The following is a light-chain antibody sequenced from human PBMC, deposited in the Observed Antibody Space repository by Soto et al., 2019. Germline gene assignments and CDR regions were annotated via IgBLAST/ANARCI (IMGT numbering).Light chain of an antibody. CDR1: QSVSSN. Sequence: EIVLTQSPGTLSLSPGERATLSCRASQSVSSNLAWYQQKPGQAPRLLIYGASSRATGIPDRISGSRSGTEFTLTISSLQSEDFGVYYCQQFEDWPTFGQGTKVDIK. CDR2: GAS. J-gene: IGKJ1*01. CDR3: QQFEDWPT. V-gene: IGKV3D-15*01.